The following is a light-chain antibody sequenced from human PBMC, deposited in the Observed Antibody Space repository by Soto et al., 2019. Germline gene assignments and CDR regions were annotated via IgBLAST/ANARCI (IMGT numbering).Light chain of an antibody. CDR1: QSISSW. Sequence: DIQMTQSPSTLSASVGDRGTITCRASQSISSWLAWYQQKPGKAPKLLIYDASSLESGVPSRFSGSGSGTEFTLTISSLQPDDFATYYCQQYNSYSTSGQGTKVDIK. V-gene: IGKV1-5*01. J-gene: IGKJ1*01. CDR3: QQYNSYST. CDR2: DAS.